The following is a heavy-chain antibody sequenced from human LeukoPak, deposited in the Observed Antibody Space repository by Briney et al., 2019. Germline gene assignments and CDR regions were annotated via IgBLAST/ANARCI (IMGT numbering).Heavy chain of an antibody. D-gene: IGHD5-18*01. CDR2: VSGSGSPI. V-gene: IGHV3-48*04. Sequence: GGSLRLSCVASGFSFSIYSMNWVRQAPGKGLEWVSYVSGSGSPIYYADSVKGRFTISRDNAKNSLYLQMNSLRAEDTAVYYCARDRGGPGYTYGQPLDYWGQGTLVTVSS. J-gene: IGHJ4*02. CDR1: GFSFSIYS. CDR3: ARDRGGPGYTYGQPLDY.